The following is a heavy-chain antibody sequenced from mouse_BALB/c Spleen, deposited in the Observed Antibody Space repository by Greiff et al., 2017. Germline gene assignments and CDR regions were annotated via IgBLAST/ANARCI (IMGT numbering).Heavy chain of an antibody. CDR3: ARVGYGNYAAMDY. V-gene: IGHV5-6-5*01. Sequence: EVKLMESGGGLVKPGGSLKLSCAASGFTFSSYAMSWVRQTPEKRLEWVASISSGGSTYYPDSVKGRFTISRDNARNILYLQMSSLRSEDTAMYYCARVGYGNYAAMDYWGQGTSVTVSS. CDR2: ISSGGST. D-gene: IGHD2-10*02. J-gene: IGHJ4*01. CDR1: GFTFSSYA.